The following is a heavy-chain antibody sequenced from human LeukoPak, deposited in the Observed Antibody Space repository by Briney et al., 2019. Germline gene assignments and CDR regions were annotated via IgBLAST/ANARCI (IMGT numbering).Heavy chain of an antibody. Sequence: ASVKVSCKASGYTFTSYYMHWVRQAPGQGLEWMGIINPSGGSTSYAQKFQGRVTMTRDTSTSTVYMELSSLRSEDTAVYYCARDQPDSSTIEYDFDYWGQGTLVTVSS. D-gene: IGHD2-2*01. CDR1: GYTFTSYY. CDR3: ARDQPDSSTIEYDFDY. V-gene: IGHV1-46*01. J-gene: IGHJ4*02. CDR2: INPSGGST.